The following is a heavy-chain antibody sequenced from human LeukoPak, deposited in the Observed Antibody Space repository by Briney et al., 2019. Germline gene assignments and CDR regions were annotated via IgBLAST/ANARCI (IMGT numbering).Heavy chain of an antibody. J-gene: IGHJ6*03. CDR3: ARGLGNPGGRYYYYYYMDV. CDR1: GYTFTGYY. Sequence: EASVKVSCKASGYTFTGYYMHWVRQAPGQGLEWMGWINPNSGGTNYAQKFQGRVTMTRDTSISTAYMELSRLRSDDTAVYYCARGLGNPGGRYYYYYYMDVWGKGTTVTVFS. V-gene: IGHV1-2*02. D-gene: IGHD4-23*01. CDR2: INPNSGGT.